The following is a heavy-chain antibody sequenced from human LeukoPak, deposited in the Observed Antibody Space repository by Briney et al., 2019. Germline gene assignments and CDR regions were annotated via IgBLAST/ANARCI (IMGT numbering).Heavy chain of an antibody. CDR3: ARDGREGGFDY. J-gene: IGHJ4*02. V-gene: IGHV3-33*01. CDR2: IWYDGSNK. Sequence: PGGSLRLSCAASGFTFSSYGMHWVRQAPGKGLEWVAVIWYDGSNKYYADSVKGRFTISRDNSKNTLYLQMNSLRAEDTAVYYYARDGREGGFDYWGQGTLVTVSS. D-gene: IGHD3-16*01. CDR1: GFTFSSYG.